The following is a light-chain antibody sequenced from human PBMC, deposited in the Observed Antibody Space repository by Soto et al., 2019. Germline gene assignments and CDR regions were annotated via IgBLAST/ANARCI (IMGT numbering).Light chain of an antibody. V-gene: IGKV1-5*01. CDR2: DAS. CDR1: QSIGTW. J-gene: IGKJ2*01. Sequence: DIQMTQSPSTLSASVGDRVTITCRASQSIGTWLAWYQQKPGKAPKLLIYDASTLESGVPSRFSGSGSGTEFTLIICSLQPDDFATYYCQQYDTHSMYTFGQGTKLEIK. CDR3: QQYDTHSMYT.